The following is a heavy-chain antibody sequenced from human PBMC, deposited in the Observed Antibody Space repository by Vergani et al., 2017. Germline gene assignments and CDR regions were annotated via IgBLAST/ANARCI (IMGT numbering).Heavy chain of an antibody. V-gene: IGHV3-23*01. CDR2: ISGSGGST. CDR1: GFTFSSYA. Sequence: EVQLLESGGGLVQPGGSLRLSCAASGFTFSSYAMSWVRQAPGKGLEWVSDISGSGGSTYYADSVKGRFTISRDNSKNTLYLQMNSLRAEDTAVYYCAKVGYKSRWELLLHFDYWGQGTLVTVSS. J-gene: IGHJ4*02. CDR3: AKVGYKSRWELLLHFDY. D-gene: IGHD1-26*01.